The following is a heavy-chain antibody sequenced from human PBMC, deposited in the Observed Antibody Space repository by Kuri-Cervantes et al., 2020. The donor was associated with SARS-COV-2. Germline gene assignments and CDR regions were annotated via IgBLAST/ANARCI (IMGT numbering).Heavy chain of an antibody. CDR1: GYTFTSYG. Sequence: GGSLRLSCKASGYTFTSYGISWVRQAPGQGLEWVGWISAYNGNTNYAQKLQGRVTMTTDTSTSTAYMELRSLRSDDTAVYYCARAFCSSTSCYYFDYWGQGTLVTVSS. CDR3: ARAFCSSTSCYYFDY. CDR2: ISAYNGNT. D-gene: IGHD2-2*01. V-gene: IGHV1-18*01. J-gene: IGHJ4*02.